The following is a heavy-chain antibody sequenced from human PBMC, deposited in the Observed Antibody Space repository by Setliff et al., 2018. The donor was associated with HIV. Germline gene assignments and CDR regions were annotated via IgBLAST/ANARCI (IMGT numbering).Heavy chain of an antibody. CDR2: ISGYNGHT. CDR1: GGTFSSYA. Sequence: GASVKVSCKASGGTFSSYAISWVRQAPGQGLEWMGWISGYNGHTNLGQKFQGRVTMTTDTSTNMAYMELRSLRSDDTAVYFCARLGSGWSDSYYYAMDIWGQGTTVTVSS. D-gene: IGHD6-19*01. V-gene: IGHV1-18*01. J-gene: IGHJ6*02. CDR3: ARLGSGWSDSYYYAMDI.